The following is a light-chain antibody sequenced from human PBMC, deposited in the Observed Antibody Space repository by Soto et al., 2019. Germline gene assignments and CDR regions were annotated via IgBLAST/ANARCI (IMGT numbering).Light chain of an antibody. CDR2: AAS. CDR1: QSISSY. J-gene: IGKJ1*01. CDR3: QQRYSTPWA. Sequence: DIQMTQSPSSLSASVGDRVTITCRASQSISSYLNWYQQKPGKAPKLLIYAASSLQSGVPSRFSGSASATDFTLTIRSLQPEDFATYYCQQRYSTPWAFGQGTKVEIK. V-gene: IGKV1-39*01.